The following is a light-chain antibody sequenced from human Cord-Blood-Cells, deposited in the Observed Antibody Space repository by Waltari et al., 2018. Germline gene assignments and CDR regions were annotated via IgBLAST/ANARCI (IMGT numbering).Light chain of an antibody. Sequence: SSELTQDPAVSVALGQTVRITCQGDSPRSYYDSWYQQKPGQAPVLVIYGKNNRPSGIPDRFSGSSSGNTASLTIPGAQAEDEADYYCNSRDSSGNHVVFGGGTKLTVL. CDR2: GKN. V-gene: IGLV3-19*01. CDR3: NSRDSSGNHVV. J-gene: IGLJ2*01. CDR1: SPRSYY.